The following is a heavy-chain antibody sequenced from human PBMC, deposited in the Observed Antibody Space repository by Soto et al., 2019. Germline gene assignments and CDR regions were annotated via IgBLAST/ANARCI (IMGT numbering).Heavy chain of an antibody. V-gene: IGHV4-34*01. Sequence: SETLSLTCAVYGGSFSGYYWSWFRQPPGKGLEWIGEINHSGSTNYNPSLNSRVTISVDTSKNQFSLKLSSVTAADTAVYYCARGPLGVVTYYYSYGMDVWGQGTTVTVSS. J-gene: IGHJ6*02. CDR1: GGSFSGYY. CDR2: INHSGST. CDR3: ARGPLGVVTYYYSYGMDV. D-gene: IGHD3-3*01.